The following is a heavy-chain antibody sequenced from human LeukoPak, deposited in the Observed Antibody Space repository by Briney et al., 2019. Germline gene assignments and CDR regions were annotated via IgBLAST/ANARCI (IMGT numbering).Heavy chain of an antibody. D-gene: IGHD6-13*01. V-gene: IGHV4-61*08. CDR1: GGSISSGGYY. Sequence: SETLSLTCTVSGGSISSGGYYWSWIRQPPGKGLEWIGYIYYSGSTNYNPSLKSRVTISVDTSKNQFSLKLSSVTAADTAVYYCARVRERKRAAGNGGYYYYMDVWGKGTTVTVSS. CDR2: IYYSGST. CDR3: ARVRERKRAAGNGGYYYYMDV. J-gene: IGHJ6*03.